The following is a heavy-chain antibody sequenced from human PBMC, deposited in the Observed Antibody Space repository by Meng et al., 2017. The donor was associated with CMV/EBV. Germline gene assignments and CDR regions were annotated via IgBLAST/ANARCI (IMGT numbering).Heavy chain of an antibody. CDR1: GFTFSDYY. CDR2: ISSSGSTI. D-gene: IGHD3-3*01. CDR3: ARYYPSLPYYGFWSGYHYYYYYGMDV. V-gene: IGHV3-11*04. J-gene: IGHJ6*02. Sequence: GESLKISCAASGFTFSDYYMSWIRQAPGKGLEWVSYISSSGSTIYYADSVKGRFTISRDNAKNSLYLQMNSLRAEDTAVYYCARYYPSLPYYGFWSGYHYYYYYGMDVWGQGTTVTVSS.